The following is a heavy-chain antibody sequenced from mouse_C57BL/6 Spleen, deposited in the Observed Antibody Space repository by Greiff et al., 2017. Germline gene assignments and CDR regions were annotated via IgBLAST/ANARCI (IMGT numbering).Heavy chain of an antibody. CDR1: GYTFTSYW. Sequence: QVQLQQPGTELVKPGASVKLSCKASGYTFTSYWLHWVKQRPGQGLEWIGNINPSNGGTNYNEKFKSKATLTVDKSSSTAYMQLSSLTSEDSAVYYCARTDYGSSYGYFDVWGTGTTVTVSS. J-gene: IGHJ1*03. V-gene: IGHV1-53*01. CDR2: INPSNGGT. D-gene: IGHD1-1*01. CDR3: ARTDYGSSYGYFDV.